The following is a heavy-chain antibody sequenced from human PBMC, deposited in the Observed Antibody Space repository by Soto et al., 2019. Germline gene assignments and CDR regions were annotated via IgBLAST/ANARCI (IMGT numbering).Heavy chain of an antibody. D-gene: IGHD3-22*01. CDR3: TIPRGPMIRP. CDR2: IKSKTDGGTT. Sequence: GSLRLSCTASGFTFSNAWMTWVRQAPGKGLEWVGRIKSKTDGGTTDYAAPVKGRFTISRDDSKNTMYLQMNSLKTEDTAVYYWTIPRGPMIRPWGQGTLVTVSS. CDR1: GFTFSNAW. V-gene: IGHV3-15*01. J-gene: IGHJ4*02.